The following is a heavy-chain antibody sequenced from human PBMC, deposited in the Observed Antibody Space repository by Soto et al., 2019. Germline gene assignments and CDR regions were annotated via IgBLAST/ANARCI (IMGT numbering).Heavy chain of an antibody. J-gene: IGHJ4*02. CDR2: FDPEDGQT. Sequence: ASVKVSCKVSGYTLSELSMHWVRQAPGKGLEWMGRFDPEDGQTIYAQKFYGRVTMTGDTSADTAYMELSSLRSEDTAIYYCTRDHYDSSGYYRFDYWGQGTPVTVSS. CDR3: TRDHYDSSGYYRFDY. V-gene: IGHV1-24*01. D-gene: IGHD3-22*01. CDR1: GYTLSELS.